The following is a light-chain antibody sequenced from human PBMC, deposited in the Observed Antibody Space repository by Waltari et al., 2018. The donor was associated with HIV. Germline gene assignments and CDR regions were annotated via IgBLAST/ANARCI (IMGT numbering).Light chain of an antibody. CDR2: EVT. CDR1: SSDVGSYTL. V-gene: IGLV2-23*02. Sequence: QYALTQPASVYGSPGQSITISCTATSSDVGSYTLVSWYQQHPGKAPKLMIYEVTKRPSGVSNRFSGSKSGNTASLTISGLQAEDEADYYCCSYAGNPYVFGTGTKVTVL. J-gene: IGLJ1*01. CDR3: CSYAGNPYV.